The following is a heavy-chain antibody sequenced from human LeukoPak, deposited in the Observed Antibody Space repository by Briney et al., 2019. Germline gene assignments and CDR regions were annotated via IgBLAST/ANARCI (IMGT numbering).Heavy chain of an antibody. Sequence: SETLSLTCTVSGGSISSGSNYWGWIRQPPGKGLEWIGSIYYSGSTYYNPSLKSRVTISVDTSKDQFSLRLSSVTAADTALYYCAGHHTGTLRVDCWGQGTLVTVSS. V-gene: IGHV4-39*01. J-gene: IGHJ4*02. CDR3: AGHHTGTLRVDC. CDR1: GGSISSGSNY. D-gene: IGHD1-1*01. CDR2: IYYSGST.